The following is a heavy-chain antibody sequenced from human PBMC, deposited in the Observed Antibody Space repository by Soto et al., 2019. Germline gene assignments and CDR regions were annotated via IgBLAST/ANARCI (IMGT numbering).Heavy chain of an antibody. J-gene: IGHJ5*02. Sequence: EMQLLESGGGLVQPGGSLRLSCTASTVTFSNYAMSWVRQAPGKGLEQVSALSGSGDRTFYADSQKGHFTISRDNSKNTLYLQLSSLRAEDTAVYFCAKGFSGSRYSNWFDPWGQGTLVTVSS. CDR2: LSGSGDRT. CDR3: AKGFSGSRYSNWFDP. D-gene: IGHD2-15*01. V-gene: IGHV3-23*01. CDR1: TVTFSNYA.